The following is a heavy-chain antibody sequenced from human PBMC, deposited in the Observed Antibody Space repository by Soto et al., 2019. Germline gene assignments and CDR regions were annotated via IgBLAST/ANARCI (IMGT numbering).Heavy chain of an antibody. J-gene: IGHJ4*02. CDR2: IYSGGST. Sequence: PGGSLRLSCAASGFTASSNYMSWVRQAPGKGLEWVSVIYSGGSTYYADSVKGRFTISRDNSKNTLYLQMNSLRAEDTAVYYCARSGSWYSFFDYWGQGTLVTVSS. V-gene: IGHV3-66*01. CDR3: ARSGSWYSFFDY. CDR1: GFTASSNY. D-gene: IGHD2-15*01.